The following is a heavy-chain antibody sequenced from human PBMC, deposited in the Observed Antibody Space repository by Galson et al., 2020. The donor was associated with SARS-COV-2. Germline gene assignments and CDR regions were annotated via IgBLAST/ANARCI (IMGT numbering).Heavy chain of an antibody. CDR2: ISGSGTTI. J-gene: IGHJ4*02. CDR3: AKARSIAAASKDDN. D-gene: IGHD6-13*01. CDR1: GFTFSSYA. V-gene: IGHV3-23*01. Sequence: GGSLRLSCGTSGFTFSSYAMSWVRQAPGKGLEWVSAISGSGTTIFHADSVRGRFTISRDNSKSTLYLQMNSLRAEDTAVYYCAKARSIAAASKDDNWGQGTLVTVSS.